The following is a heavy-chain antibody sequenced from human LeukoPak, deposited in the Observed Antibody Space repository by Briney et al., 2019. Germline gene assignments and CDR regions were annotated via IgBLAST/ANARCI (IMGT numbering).Heavy chain of an antibody. Sequence: SETLSLTCAVYGGSFSGYYWSWIRQPPGKGLEWIGEINHSGSTNYNPSLKSRVTISVDTSKNQFSLKLSSVTAADTAVYYCARGGHYYGSGSYYLDYWGQGNLVTVSS. J-gene: IGHJ4*02. CDR2: INHSGST. CDR1: GGSFSGYY. D-gene: IGHD3-10*01. V-gene: IGHV4-34*01. CDR3: ARGGHYYGSGSYYLDY.